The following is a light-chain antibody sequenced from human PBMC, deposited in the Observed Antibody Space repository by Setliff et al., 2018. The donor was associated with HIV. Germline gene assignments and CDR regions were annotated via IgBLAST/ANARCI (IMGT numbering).Light chain of an antibody. J-gene: IGLJ1*01. CDR2: EVS. CDR3: SSYTSSSTLYV. Sequence: QSVLTQPPSASGSPGESVTISCTGTSSDVGGYKYVSWYQQHPGNPPKLMIYEVSNRPSGVSNRFSGSKSGNTASLTISGLQAEDEADYYCSSYTSSSTLYVFGTGTKGTVL. V-gene: IGLV2-14*01. CDR1: SSDVGGYKY.